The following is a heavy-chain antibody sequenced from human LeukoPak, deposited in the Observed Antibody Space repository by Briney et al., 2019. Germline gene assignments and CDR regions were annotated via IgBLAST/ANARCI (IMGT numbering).Heavy chain of an antibody. CDR1: VYTFTIHY. J-gene: IGHJ3*02. D-gene: IGHD1-26*01. CDR3: ARERGSSGPDAFDI. V-gene: IGHV1-46*01. Sequence: ASVPVSFKASVYTFTIHYRRWVRQAPGQGLEWMGIINPSGGSTSYAQKFQGRVTMTRDMSTSTVYMELSSLRSEDTAVYYCARERGSSGPDAFDIWGQGTMVTVSS. CDR2: INPSGGST.